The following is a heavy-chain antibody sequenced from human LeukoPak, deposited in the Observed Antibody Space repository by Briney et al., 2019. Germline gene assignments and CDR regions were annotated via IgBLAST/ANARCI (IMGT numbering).Heavy chain of an antibody. CDR3: AREMIVGATGFDY. D-gene: IGHD1-26*01. CDR2: IYSGGST. CDR1: GFTVSSNY. J-gene: IGHJ4*02. Sequence: PGGSLRLSCAASGFTVSSNYMSWVRQAPGKGLEWVSVIYSGGSTYYADSVKGRFTISRDNSKNTLYLQMNSLRAEDTAVYYCAREMIVGATGFDYWGQGTLVTASS. V-gene: IGHV3-66*01.